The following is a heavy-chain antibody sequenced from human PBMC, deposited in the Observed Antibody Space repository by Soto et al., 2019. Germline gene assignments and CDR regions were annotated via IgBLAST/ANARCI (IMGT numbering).Heavy chain of an antibody. J-gene: IGHJ6*03. CDR1: GFTFSSYS. Sequence: GGSLRLSCAASGFTFSSYSMNWVRQAPGKGLEWVSYISSSSSTIYYADSVKGRFTISRDNAKNSLYLQMNSLRAEDTAVYYCARDNGDYPHYYYYMDVWAKGPTVTVPS. CDR2: ISSSSSTI. D-gene: IGHD4-17*01. V-gene: IGHV3-48*01. CDR3: ARDNGDYPHYYYYMDV.